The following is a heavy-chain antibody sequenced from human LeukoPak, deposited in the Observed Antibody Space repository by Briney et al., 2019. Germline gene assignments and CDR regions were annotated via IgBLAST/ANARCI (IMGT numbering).Heavy chain of an antibody. D-gene: IGHD2-15*01. CDR1: GYTFTGYY. J-gene: IGHJ5*02. CDR2: INPNSGGT. V-gene: IGHV1-2*04. Sequence: ASVKVSCKASGYTFTGYYMHWVRQAPGQGLEWMGWINPNSGGTNYAQKFQGWVTMTRDTSISTAYMELSRLRSDDTAVYYCARDRSAGCSGGSCYYWFDPWGQGTLVTVSS. CDR3: ARDRSAGCSGGSCYYWFDP.